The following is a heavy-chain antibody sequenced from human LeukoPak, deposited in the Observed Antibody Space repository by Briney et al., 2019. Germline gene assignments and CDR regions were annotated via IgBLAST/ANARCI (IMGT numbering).Heavy chain of an antibody. CDR2: IYSGGST. J-gene: IGHJ3*02. CDR1: GFTVSSNY. Sequence: GGSLRLSCAASGFTVSSNYMSWVSQAPGKGLEWVSVIYSGGSTYYAYSVKGRFTISRDNSKNTLYLQMNSLRAEDTAVYYCARGRVHDFWSGYHNGAFDIWGQGTLVTVSS. V-gene: IGHV3-53*01. D-gene: IGHD3-3*01. CDR3: ARGRVHDFWSGYHNGAFDI.